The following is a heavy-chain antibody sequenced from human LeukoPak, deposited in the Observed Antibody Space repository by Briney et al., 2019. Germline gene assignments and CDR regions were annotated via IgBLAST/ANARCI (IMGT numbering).Heavy chain of an antibody. CDR3: AKAFRTNSNYYYGLDV. Sequence: GGSLRLSCAASGFTFYDYAMHWVRHIPGKGLEWVSGISWNSAGIGYADSVKGRFTISRDNAKNSLYLQMNSLRGEDTALYYCAKAFRTNSNYYYGLDVWGQGTTVTVSS. D-gene: IGHD2-8*01. CDR1: GFTFYDYA. V-gene: IGHV3-9*01. CDR2: ISWNSAGI. J-gene: IGHJ6*02.